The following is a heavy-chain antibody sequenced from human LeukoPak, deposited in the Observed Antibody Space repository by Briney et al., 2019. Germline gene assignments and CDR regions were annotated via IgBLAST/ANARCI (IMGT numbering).Heavy chain of an antibody. D-gene: IGHD5-24*01. CDR2: IYTSGST. CDR3: ARDRVESGGYNAPYYYYYCGMDV. CDR1: GGSISSYY. V-gene: IGHV4-4*07. J-gene: IGHJ6*02. Sequence: PSETLSLTCTVSGGSISSYYWSWIRQPAGKGLEWIGRIYTSGSTNYNPSLKSRVTMSIDTSKNQFSLKLSSVTAADTAVYYCARDRVESGGYNAPYYYYYCGMDVWGQGTTVTVSS.